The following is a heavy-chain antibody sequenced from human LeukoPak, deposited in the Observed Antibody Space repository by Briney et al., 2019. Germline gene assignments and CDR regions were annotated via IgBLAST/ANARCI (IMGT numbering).Heavy chain of an antibody. CDR2: VNPDTGNT. V-gene: IGHV1-8*03. CDR1: GYSFTTFH. D-gene: IGHD3/OR15-3a*01. Sequence: ASVKVSCEAAGYSFTTFHINWVRQAPGQGPEWMGWVNPDTGNTGFAQKFQGRVTITQNSSVTTVYMELSSLTSEDTAVYYCARRGLVAGIYDLVYGFDLWGQGTMVTVSS. CDR3: ARRGLVAGIYDLVYGFDL. J-gene: IGHJ3*01.